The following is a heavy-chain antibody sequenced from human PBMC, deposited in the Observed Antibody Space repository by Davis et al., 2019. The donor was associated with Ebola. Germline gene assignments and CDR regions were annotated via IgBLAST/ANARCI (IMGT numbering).Heavy chain of an antibody. CDR3: ARDPAATYYYYGMDV. CDR1: GFTFSSYW. J-gene: IGHJ6*02. V-gene: IGHV3-74*01. D-gene: IGHD2-15*01. CDR2: INSDGSST. Sequence: GESLKISCAASGFTFSSYWMHWVRQAPGKGLVWVSRINSDGSSTSYADSVKGRFTISSDNSKNTMYLQMNSLRAEDTAVYYCARDPAATYYYYGMDVWGQGTTVTVSS.